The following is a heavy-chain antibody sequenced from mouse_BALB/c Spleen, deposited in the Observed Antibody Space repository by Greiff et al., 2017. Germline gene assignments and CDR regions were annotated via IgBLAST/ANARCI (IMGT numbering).Heavy chain of an antibody. J-gene: IGHJ1*01. CDR3: SRGAVSRFDV. Sequence: EVQVVESGGGLVQPGGSRKLSCAASGFTFSSFGLHWVRQAQEKGLEWVAYISSGSSTIYYADTVKGRFTIYRDNPKNTLFLQMTRRRSEDTAMYYCSRGAVSRFDVGGAGTTVTVSS. CDR2: ISSGSSTI. D-gene: IGHD1-1*01. V-gene: IGHV5-17*02. CDR1: GFTFSSFG.